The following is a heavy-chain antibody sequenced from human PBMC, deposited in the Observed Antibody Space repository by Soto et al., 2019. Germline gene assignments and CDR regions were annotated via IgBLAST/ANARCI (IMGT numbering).Heavy chain of an antibody. Sequence: SVKVSCKASGFTFTNSVVQWVRQARGQRLEWIGWIVVHSGNTNYAQNFQERVTIIRDMSTSTANLELSSLKSEDTAVYYCAAESVGATSYYYGMDVGGKGTTVTVSS. CDR2: IVVHSGNT. D-gene: IGHD1-26*01. CDR3: AAESVGATSYYYGMDV. CDR1: GFTFTNSV. V-gene: IGHV1-58*01. J-gene: IGHJ6*04.